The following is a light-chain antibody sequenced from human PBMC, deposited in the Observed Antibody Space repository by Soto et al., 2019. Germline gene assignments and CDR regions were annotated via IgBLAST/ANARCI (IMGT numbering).Light chain of an antibody. CDR3: AAWDDSLSGVI. CDR1: SSNIGSNA. V-gene: IGLV1-44*01. Sequence: QSVLTQPASVSGTPGQRVTISCSGSSSNIGSNAISWYQQLPGTAPQLLIYIDNQRPSGVPDRFSGSQSGTSASLAISGLQSGNEAGYYCAAWDDSLSGVIFGGGTKLTVL. J-gene: IGLJ2*01. CDR2: IDN.